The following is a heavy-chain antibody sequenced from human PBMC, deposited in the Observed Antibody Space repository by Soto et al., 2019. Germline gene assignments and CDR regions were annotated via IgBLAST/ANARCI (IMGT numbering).Heavy chain of an antibody. D-gene: IGHD2-15*01. V-gene: IGHV3-64*01. Sequence: EVPLVESGGGLVQPGGSLRLSCAASGFTFSSYAMHWVRQAPGKGLEYVSAISSNGGSTYYANSVKGRFTISRDNSKNTLYLQMGSLRAEDMAVYYCASLGYWYYWGQGTLVTVSS. CDR2: ISSNGGST. CDR1: GFTFSSYA. J-gene: IGHJ4*02. CDR3: ASLGYWYY.